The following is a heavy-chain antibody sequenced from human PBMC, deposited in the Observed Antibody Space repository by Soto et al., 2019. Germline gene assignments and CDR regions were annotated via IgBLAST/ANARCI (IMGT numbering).Heavy chain of an antibody. CDR3: AREETAWPLAYGLDV. CDR1: GFTFSTYS. V-gene: IGHV3-21*01. CDR2: IGTRSDI. D-gene: IGHD2-21*02. Sequence: GGSLRLSCAASGFTFSTYSMNWVRQAPGKGLEWVSSIGTRSDIYYADSVKGRFTISRDKAKNSLSLQMPILRAEDTGVYYCAREETAWPLAYGLDVWGQGTTVEVSS. J-gene: IGHJ6*01.